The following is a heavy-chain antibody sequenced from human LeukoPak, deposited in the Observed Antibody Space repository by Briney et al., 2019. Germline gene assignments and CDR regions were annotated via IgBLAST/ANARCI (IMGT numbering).Heavy chain of an antibody. V-gene: IGHV4-34*01. CDR1: GGSFSGYY. CDR3: ARRIRIAVAGSTRFDP. J-gene: IGHJ5*02. D-gene: IGHD6-19*01. Sequence: SETLSLTCAVYGGSFSGYYWSWIRQPPGKGLEWIGEINHSGSTNYNPSLESRVTISVDTSKNQFSLKLSSVTAADTAVYYCARRIRIAVAGSTRFDPWGQGTLVTVSS. CDR2: INHSGST.